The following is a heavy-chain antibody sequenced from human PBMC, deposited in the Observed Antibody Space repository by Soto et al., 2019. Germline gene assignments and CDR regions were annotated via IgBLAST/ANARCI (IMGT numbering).Heavy chain of an antibody. Sequence: QVQLVESGGGVVQPGTSLRLSCAASGFSFRTYGMHWVRQAPGKGLEWVALISYDGSSKFYVDSVKGRLTISRDNSKNTLYLQLNSLRAEDTAVYYCVGGWNYFDYWGQGTLVTVSS. CDR1: GFSFRTYG. CDR2: ISYDGSSK. J-gene: IGHJ4*02. V-gene: IGHV3-30*03. D-gene: IGHD6-19*01. CDR3: VGGWNYFDY.